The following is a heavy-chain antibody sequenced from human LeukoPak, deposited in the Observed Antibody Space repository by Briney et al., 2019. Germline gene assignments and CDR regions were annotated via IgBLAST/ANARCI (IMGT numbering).Heavy chain of an antibody. J-gene: IGHJ5*02. D-gene: IGHD6-13*01. CDR3: ARHSPQILSPAAASWFDP. Sequence: SETLSLTCTVSGGSVSGYYWSWIRQPPGKGLEWIGYIYYSGSTNYNPSLKSRVTISVDTSKNQFSLKLSSVTAADTAVYYCARHSPQILSPAAASWFDPWGQGTLITVSS. CDR2: IYYSGST. V-gene: IGHV4-59*08. CDR1: GGSVSGYY.